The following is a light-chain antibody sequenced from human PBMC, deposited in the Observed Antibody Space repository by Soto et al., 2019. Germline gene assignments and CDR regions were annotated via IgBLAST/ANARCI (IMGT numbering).Light chain of an antibody. CDR3: ETWDSDTRV. J-gene: IGLJ2*01. CDR1: SGHSTYI. Sequence: QSVLTQSSSASASLGSSVKLTCTLNSGHSTYIIAWHQHQPGKAPRYLMKLEGSGSYNKGSGVPDRFSGSSSGADRYLTISKLPSEDEAAYYCETWDSDTRVFGGGTKLTVL. CDR2: LEGSGSY. V-gene: IGLV4-60*03.